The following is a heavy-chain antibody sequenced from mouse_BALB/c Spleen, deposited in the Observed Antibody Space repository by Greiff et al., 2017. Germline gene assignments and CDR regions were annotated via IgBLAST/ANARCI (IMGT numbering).Heavy chain of an antibody. D-gene: IGHD2-4*01. V-gene: IGHV5-12-2*01. Sequence: EVQVVESGGGLVQPGGSLKLSCAASGFTFSSYTMSWVRQTPEKRLEWVAYISNGGGSTYYPDTVKGRFTISRDNAKNTLYLQMSSLKSEDTAMYYCARQVYYDYDGYAMDYWGQGTSVTVSS. CDR3: ARQVYYDYDGYAMDY. CDR1: GFTFSSYT. J-gene: IGHJ4*01. CDR2: ISNGGGST.